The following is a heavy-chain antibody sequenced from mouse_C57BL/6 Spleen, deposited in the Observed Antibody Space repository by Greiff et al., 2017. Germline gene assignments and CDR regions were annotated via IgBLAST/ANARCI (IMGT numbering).Heavy chain of an antibody. CDR1: GYTFTSYW. CDR3: ARRDSNYRWYYAMDY. CDR2: IYPGSGST. J-gene: IGHJ4*01. D-gene: IGHD2-5*01. Sequence: QVQLQQPGAELVKPGASVKMSCKASGYTFTSYWITWVKQRPGQGLAWIGDIYPGSGSTNYNEKFKSKATLTVDTSSSTAYMQLSSLTSEDSAVYYCARRDSNYRWYYAMDYWGQGTSVTVSS. V-gene: IGHV1-55*01.